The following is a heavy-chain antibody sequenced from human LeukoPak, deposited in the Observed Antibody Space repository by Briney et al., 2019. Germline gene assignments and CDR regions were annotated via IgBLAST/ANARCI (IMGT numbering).Heavy chain of an antibody. Sequence: SETLSLTCAVYGGSFSGYYWSWIRQPPGKGLEWIGEINHSGSTNYNPSLKGRVTISVDTSKNQFSLKLCSVTAADTAVYYCASYYYDSSGYYGGDYWGQGTLVTVSS. CDR1: GGSFSGYY. CDR3: ASYYYDSSGYYGGDY. D-gene: IGHD3-22*01. CDR2: INHSGST. J-gene: IGHJ4*02. V-gene: IGHV4-34*01.